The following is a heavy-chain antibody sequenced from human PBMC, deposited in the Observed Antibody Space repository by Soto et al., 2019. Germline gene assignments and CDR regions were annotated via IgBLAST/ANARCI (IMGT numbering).Heavy chain of an antibody. J-gene: IGHJ4*02. Sequence: EGQLVESGGGLVKPGGSLRLSCAASGFTFSNVWMNWVRQAPGKGLEWVGRIKSKLDGETIDYAAPVKGRFTISRDDSKNMLYLQINSLKTEDTGVYYCPPLALKYNSDWYEFPDWGQGTLVTVSS. CDR1: GFTFSNVW. CDR3: PPLALKYNSDWYEFPD. D-gene: IGHD6-19*01. CDR2: IKSKLDGETI. V-gene: IGHV3-15*07.